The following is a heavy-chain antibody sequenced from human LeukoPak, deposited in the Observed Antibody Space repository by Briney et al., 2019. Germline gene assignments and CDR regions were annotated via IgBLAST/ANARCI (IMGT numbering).Heavy chain of an antibody. Sequence: ASVKVSCKAPGYTFTSHDINWVRQATGQGLEWMGWMNPNTANTGYAQKFRGRVTMTRNTSITTAYMELRSLRSDDTAVYYCARDIVRTASSRYNWFDPWGQGTLVTVSS. J-gene: IGHJ5*02. CDR2: MNPNTANT. D-gene: IGHD6-13*01. CDR3: ARDIVRTASSRYNWFDP. CDR1: GYTFTSHD. V-gene: IGHV1-8*01.